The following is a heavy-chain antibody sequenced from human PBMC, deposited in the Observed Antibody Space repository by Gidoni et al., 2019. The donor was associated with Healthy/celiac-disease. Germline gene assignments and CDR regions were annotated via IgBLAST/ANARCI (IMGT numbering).Heavy chain of an antibody. V-gene: IGHV3-30*18. CDR3: AKDGGIYSSSFVNMDV. Sequence: QVQLVESGGGVVQPGRSLRLSCAASGFTFSSYGMHWVRQAPGKGLEWVAVISYDGSNKYYADSVKGRFTISRDNSKNTLYLQMNSLRAEDTAVYYCAKDGGIYSSSFVNMDVWGKGTTVTVSS. CDR1: GFTFSSYG. CDR2: ISYDGSNK. D-gene: IGHD6-13*01. J-gene: IGHJ6*03.